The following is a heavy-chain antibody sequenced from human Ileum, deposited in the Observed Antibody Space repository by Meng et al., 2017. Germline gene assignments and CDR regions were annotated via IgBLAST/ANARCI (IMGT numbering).Heavy chain of an antibody. J-gene: IGHJ4*02. Sequence: GESLKISCAASGFTFSSYAMNWVRQAPGRGLEWVSVISISGVTTYYADSVKGRFAISRDNSKNTLNLQMDSLRAEDTADYYCAKGTATHSGATREYGYWGQGTLVTVSS. CDR3: AKGTATHSGATREYGY. CDR1: GFTFSSYA. D-gene: IGHD1-26*01. CDR2: ISISGVTT. V-gene: IGHV3-23*01.